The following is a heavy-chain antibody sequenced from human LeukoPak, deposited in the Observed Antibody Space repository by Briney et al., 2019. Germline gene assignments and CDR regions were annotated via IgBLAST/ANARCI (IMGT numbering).Heavy chain of an antibody. D-gene: IGHD3-10*01. CDR3: AKDSYASGSHGD. Sequence: SGGSLRLSCAASGFTFSSYAMSWVRQAPGKGLEWVSAISGSGGSTYYADSVKGRFTISRDNSKNTLYLQMNSLRAEDTAVYYCAKDSYASGSHGDWGQGTLVTVSS. V-gene: IGHV3-23*01. CDR1: GFTFSSYA. CDR2: ISGSGGST. J-gene: IGHJ4*02.